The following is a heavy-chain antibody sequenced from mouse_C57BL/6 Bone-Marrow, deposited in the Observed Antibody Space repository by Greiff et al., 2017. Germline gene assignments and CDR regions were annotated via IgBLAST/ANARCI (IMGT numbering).Heavy chain of an antibody. CDR1: GYSFTDYY. CDR3: ARTYYYGRSCYFDV. Sequence: VQLQQSGPELVKPGASVKISCKASGYSFTDYYMNWVKQSHGKSLEWIGVINPNYGTTSYNQKFKGKATLTVDKSSSTAYMQLSSLTSEDSAVYYGARTYYYGRSCYFDVWGTGTTVTVSS. V-gene: IGHV1-39*01. D-gene: IGHD1-1*01. J-gene: IGHJ1*03. CDR2: INPNYGTT.